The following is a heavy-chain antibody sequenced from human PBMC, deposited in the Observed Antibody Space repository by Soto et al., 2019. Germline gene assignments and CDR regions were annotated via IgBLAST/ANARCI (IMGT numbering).Heavy chain of an antibody. CDR3: ARETRLLYYYMDV. Sequence: SETLSLTCAVYGGSFSGYYWSWIRQPPGKGLEWIGEINHSGSTNYNPSLKSRVTISVDTSKNQFSLKLSSVTAADTAVYYCARETRLLYYYMDVWGKGTTVTVSS. CDR1: GGSFSGYY. D-gene: IGHD6-25*01. V-gene: IGHV4-34*01. CDR2: INHSGST. J-gene: IGHJ6*03.